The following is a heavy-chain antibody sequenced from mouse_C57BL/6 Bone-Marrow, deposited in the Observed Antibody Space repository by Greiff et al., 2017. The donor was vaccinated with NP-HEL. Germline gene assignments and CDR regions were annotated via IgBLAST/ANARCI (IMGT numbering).Heavy chain of an antibody. Sequence: QVQLQQSGAELMKPGASVKLSCKATGYTFTGYWIEWVKQRPGHGLEWIGEILPGSGSTNYNEKFKGKATFTADTSSNTAYMQLSSLTTEDSAIYYCARYRYYGSSYGAWFAYWGQGTLVTVSA. J-gene: IGHJ3*01. CDR3: ARYRYYGSSYGAWFAY. V-gene: IGHV1-9*01. D-gene: IGHD1-1*01. CDR1: GYTFTGYW. CDR2: ILPGSGST.